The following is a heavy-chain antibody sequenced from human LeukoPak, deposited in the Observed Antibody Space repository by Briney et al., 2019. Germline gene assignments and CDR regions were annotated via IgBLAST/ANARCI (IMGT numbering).Heavy chain of an antibody. J-gene: IGHJ3*01. D-gene: IGHD7-27*01. CDR2: VYYTGNT. CDR1: GGSISSYY. Sequence: SETLSLTCNVSGGSISSYYWSWIRQRPGKGLEWIGFVYYTGNTNYSPSLKSRVSISLETSKNRFSLKVTSVTAADTAVYYCAAGWGIDAFDFWGQGTLVTVAS. V-gene: IGHV4-59*03. CDR3: AAGWGIDAFDF.